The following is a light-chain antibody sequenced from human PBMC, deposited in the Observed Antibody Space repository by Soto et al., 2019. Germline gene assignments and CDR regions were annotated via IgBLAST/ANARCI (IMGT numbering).Light chain of an antibody. V-gene: IGKV1-5*01. CDR3: QQYNSYSPLT. J-gene: IGKJ4*01. CDR1: QSISSW. Sequence: IQMTHSPSILSASVGYRFTITFRSSQSISSWLAWYQQKPGKAPKLLIFDAFSLESGVPSRFSGSRSGTEFTLTISSLQPDDYATYYCQQYNSYSPLTFGGGTKVDIK. CDR2: DAF.